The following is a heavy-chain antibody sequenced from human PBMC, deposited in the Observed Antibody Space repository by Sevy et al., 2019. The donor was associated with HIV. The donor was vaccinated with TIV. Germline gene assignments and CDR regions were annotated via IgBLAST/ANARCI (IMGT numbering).Heavy chain of an antibody. V-gene: IGHV1-18*04. CDR2: ISTYNGDT. D-gene: IGHD2-21*02. J-gene: IGHJ4*02. CDR3: ARLTASRAHDY. CDR1: GYTFTSYY. Sequence: ASVKVSCKASGYTFTSYYMHWVRQAPGQGLEWMGWISTYNGDTIYAQNFQGRVTMTTDTSTKTAYMELRGLGSDDTAVYFCARLTASRAHDYWGQGTLVTVSS.